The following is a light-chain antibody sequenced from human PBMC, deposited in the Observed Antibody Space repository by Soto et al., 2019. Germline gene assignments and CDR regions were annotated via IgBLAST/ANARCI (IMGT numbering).Light chain of an antibody. CDR1: QSISSW. V-gene: IGKV1-5*03. J-gene: IGKJ2*01. CDR3: QQYNSLDT. CDR2: KAS. Sequence: DIQMTQSPSTLSASVGDRVTITCRASQSISSWLAWYQQKPGKAPKLLIYKASSLESGVPSRFSGSGSGTEFTLTISNLQPDDFATYYCQQYNSLDTFGQGTKVDIK.